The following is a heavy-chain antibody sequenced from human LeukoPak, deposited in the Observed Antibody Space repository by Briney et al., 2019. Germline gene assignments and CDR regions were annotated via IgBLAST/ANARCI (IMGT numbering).Heavy chain of an antibody. D-gene: IGHD3-9*01. Sequence: PGGPLSHSCTAPGFTFSAYAMMWLRQAPGKGPEWISAIRGGGGGVFYADYVKGRFTISRDNSKYPLFLQMNSLRAEDTAVYYCARAGLLTGYYLDYWGQGTLVTVSS. V-gene: IGHV3-23*01. CDR2: IRGGGGGV. CDR3: ARAGLLTGYYLDY. CDR1: GFTFSAYA. J-gene: IGHJ4*02.